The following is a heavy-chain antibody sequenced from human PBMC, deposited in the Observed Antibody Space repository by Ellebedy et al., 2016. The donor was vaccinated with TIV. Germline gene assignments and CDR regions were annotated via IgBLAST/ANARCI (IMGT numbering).Heavy chain of an antibody. CDR3: ARGGFWSDSNGGHYYVDV. J-gene: IGHJ6*03. D-gene: IGHD3-3*01. CDR2: ISPVFGTP. V-gene: IGHV1-69*13. Sequence: SVKVSCXASGGTFNTYAIHWVRQAPGQGLEWIGGISPVFGTPTYAEKFQGRVFVSADDSTDTTFLDMTGLRSDDTAVYFCARGGFWSDSNGGHYYVDVWGKGTTVTVSS. CDR1: GGTFNTYA.